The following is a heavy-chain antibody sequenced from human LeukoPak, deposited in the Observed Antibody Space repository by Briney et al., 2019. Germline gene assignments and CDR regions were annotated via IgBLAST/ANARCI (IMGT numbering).Heavy chain of an antibody. V-gene: IGHV4-34*01. J-gene: IGHJ4*02. CDR1: GGSFSGYY. D-gene: IGHD1-14*01. CDR2: INHSGST. Sequence: PSETLSLTCAVYGGSFSGYYWSWTRQPPGKGLEWIGEINHSGSTNYNPSLKSRVTISVDTSKNQFSLKLSSVTAADTAVYYCARRGGQGGSQAQGNPGPDYFDYWGQGTLVTVSS. CDR3: ARRGGQGGSQAQGNPGPDYFDY.